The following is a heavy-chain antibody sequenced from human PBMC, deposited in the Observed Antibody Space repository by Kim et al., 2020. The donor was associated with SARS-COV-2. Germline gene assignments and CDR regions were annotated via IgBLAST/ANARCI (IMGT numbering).Heavy chain of an antibody. J-gene: IGHJ5*02. V-gene: IGHV1-46*01. Sequence: ASVKVSCKASGYTFTSYYMHWVRQAPGQGLEWMGIINPSGGSTSYAQKFQGRVTMTRDTSTSTVYMELSSLRSEDTAVYYCARDRYDFWSGTKNWFDPWGQGTLVTVSS. CDR2: INPSGGST. CDR1: GYTFTSYY. D-gene: IGHD3-3*01. CDR3: ARDRYDFWSGTKNWFDP.